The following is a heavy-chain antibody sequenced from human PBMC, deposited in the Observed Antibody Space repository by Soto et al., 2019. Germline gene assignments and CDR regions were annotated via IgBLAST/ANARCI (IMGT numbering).Heavy chain of an antibody. J-gene: IGHJ4*02. CDR1: GGSFSGYY. D-gene: IGHD3-3*01. V-gene: IGHV4-34*01. Sequence: QVQLQQWGAGLLKPSETLSLTCAVYGGSFSGYYWSWIRQPPGKGLEWIGEINHSGSTNYNPSLKSRVTISADTSKNHFSLKLSSVTAADTAVYYCARGGGRFLEWLLWGRRGSGYDYFDYWGQGTLVTVSS. CDR2: INHSGST. CDR3: ARGGGRFLEWLLWGRRGSGYDYFDY.